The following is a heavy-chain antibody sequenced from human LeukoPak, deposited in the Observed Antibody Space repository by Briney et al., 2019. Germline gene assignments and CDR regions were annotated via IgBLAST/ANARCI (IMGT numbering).Heavy chain of an antibody. Sequence: GESLKISCKGSGYSFTSYWIGWVRQMPGKGLEWMGIIYPGDSDTRYSPSFQGQVTISADKSTSTAYLQWSSLKASATAMYYCARGGTYYYDSSGYCLDYWGQGTLVTVSS. CDR3: ARGGTYYYDSSGYCLDY. J-gene: IGHJ4*02. CDR2: IYPGDSDT. D-gene: IGHD3-22*01. V-gene: IGHV5-51*01. CDR1: GYSFTSYW.